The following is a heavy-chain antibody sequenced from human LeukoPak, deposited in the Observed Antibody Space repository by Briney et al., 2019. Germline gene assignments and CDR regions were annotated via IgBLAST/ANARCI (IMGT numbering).Heavy chain of an antibody. CDR1: GYTFTSYD. V-gene: IGHV1-8*03. J-gene: IGHJ4*02. D-gene: IGHD3-10*01. CDR2: MNPNSGNT. CDR3: ARVVGRHGEYYFDY. Sequence: ASVKVSCKASGYTFTSYDINWVRQATGQGLEWMGWMNPNSGNTGYAQKFQGRVTITRNTSISTAYMELSSLRSEDTAVYYCARVVGRHGEYYFDYWGQGTLVTVSS.